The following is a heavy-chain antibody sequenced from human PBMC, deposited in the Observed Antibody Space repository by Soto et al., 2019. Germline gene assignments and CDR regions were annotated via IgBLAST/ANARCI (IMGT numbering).Heavy chain of an antibody. CDR2: ISGSGGST. CDR3: ARDRQSSGWLDAFDI. CDR1: GFTFSSYA. V-gene: IGHV3-23*01. J-gene: IGHJ3*02. Sequence: GGSLRLSCAASGFTFSSYAMSWVRQAPGKGLEWVSAISGSGGSTYYADSVKGRFTISRHSSMNTVYLQMDSLRAEDTAVYYCARDRQSSGWLDAFDIWGQGTMVTVSS. D-gene: IGHD6-19*01.